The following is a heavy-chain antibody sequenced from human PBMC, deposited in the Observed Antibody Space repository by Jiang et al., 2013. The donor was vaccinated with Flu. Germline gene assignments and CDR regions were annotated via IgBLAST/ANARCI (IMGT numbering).Heavy chain of an antibody. CDR1: GGSISSYY. CDR3: ARADSWYFPFFDY. D-gene: IGHD6-13*01. V-gene: IGHV4-59*01. Sequence: GPGLVKPSETLSLTCTVSGGSISSYYWSWIRQPPGKGLEWIGYIYYSGSTNYNPSLKSRVTISVDTSKNQFSLKLSSVTAADTAVYYCARADSWYFPFFDYWGQGTLVTVSS. J-gene: IGHJ4*02. CDR2: IYYSGST.